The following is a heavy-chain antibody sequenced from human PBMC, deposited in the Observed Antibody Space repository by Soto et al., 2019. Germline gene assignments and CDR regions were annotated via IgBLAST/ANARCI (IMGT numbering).Heavy chain of an antibody. V-gene: IGHV4-34*01. J-gene: IGHJ5*02. CDR2: INHSGSI. D-gene: IGHD2-2*01. CDR1: GGSFSGYY. CDR3: ARLGEYYQSLDP. Sequence: PSETLSLTCAVYGGSFSGYYWSWIRQPPGKGLEWIGEINHSGSINYNPSLKSRVTISVDTSKNQFSLKLSSVTAADTAVYYCARLGEYYQSLDPWGPGTLVTVSS.